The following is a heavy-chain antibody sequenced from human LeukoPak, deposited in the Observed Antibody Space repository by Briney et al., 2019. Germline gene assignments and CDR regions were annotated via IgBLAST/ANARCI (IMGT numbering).Heavy chain of an antibody. V-gene: IGHV4-34*01. CDR2: INHSGST. Sequence: SETLSLTCAVYGGSFSGYYWSWIRQPPGKGLEWIGEINHSGSTNYNPSLKSRVTISVDTSKNQFSLKPSSVTAADTAVYYCARATGYSSSWSFVDPWGQGTLVTVSS. CDR3: ARATGYSSSWSFVDP. J-gene: IGHJ5*02. D-gene: IGHD6-13*01. CDR1: GGSFSGYY.